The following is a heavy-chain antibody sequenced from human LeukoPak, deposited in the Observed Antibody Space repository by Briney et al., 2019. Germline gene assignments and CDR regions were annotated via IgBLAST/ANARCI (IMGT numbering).Heavy chain of an antibody. CDR3: ARDGGGYDLKKYNWFDP. Sequence: GGSLRLSCAASGFTFSSYGMHWVRQAPGKGLEWVAVIWYDGSNKYYADSVKGRFTISRDNSKNTLYLQMNSLRAEDTAVYYCARDGGGYDLKKYNWFDPWGQGTLVTVSS. CDR1: GFTFSSYG. J-gene: IGHJ5*02. D-gene: IGHD5-12*01. CDR2: IWYDGSNK. V-gene: IGHV3-33*01.